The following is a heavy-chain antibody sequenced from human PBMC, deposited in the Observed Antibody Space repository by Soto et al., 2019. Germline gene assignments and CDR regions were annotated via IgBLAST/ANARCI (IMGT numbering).Heavy chain of an antibody. D-gene: IGHD2-2*01. CDR1: GGSISSSSYY. V-gene: IGHV4-39*01. CDR3: TGYCSSTSCYAADLGDY. CDR2: IYYSGST. J-gene: IGHJ4*02. Sequence: QLQLQESGPGLVKPSETLSLTCTVSGGSISSSSYYWGWIRQPPGKGLEWIGSIYYSGSTYYNPSLKSRVTISVDTSKNQFSLKLSSVTAADTAMYYCTGYCSSTSCYAADLGDYWGQGTLVTVSS.